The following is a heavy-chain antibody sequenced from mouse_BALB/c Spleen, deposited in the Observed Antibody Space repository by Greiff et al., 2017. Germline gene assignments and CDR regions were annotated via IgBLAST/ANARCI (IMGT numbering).Heavy chain of an antibody. V-gene: IGHV5-6-3*01. D-gene: IGHD1-1*01. Sequence: DVMLVESGGGLVQPGGSLKLSCAASGFTFSSYGMSWVRQTPDKRLELVATINSNGGSTYYPDSVKGRFTISRDNAKNTLYLQMSSLKSEDTAMYYCARDYGSSYDWYFDVWGAGTTVTVSS. CDR3: ARDYGSSYDWYFDV. J-gene: IGHJ1*01. CDR2: INSNGGST. CDR1: GFTFSSYG.